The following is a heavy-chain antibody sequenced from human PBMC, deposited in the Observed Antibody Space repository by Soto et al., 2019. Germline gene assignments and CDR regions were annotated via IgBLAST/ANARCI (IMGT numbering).Heavy chain of an antibody. Sequence: QVQLVESGGGVVQHGRSLRLSCAASGFTFSSYGMHWVRQAPGKGLEWVAVIWYDGSNKYYADSVKGRFTISRDNSKNTLYLQMNSLRAEDTAVYYCARGGAIAAAGLYYYYYYGMDVWGQGTTVTVSS. CDR2: IWYDGSNK. CDR1: GFTFSSYG. CDR3: ARGGAIAAAGLYYYYYYGMDV. D-gene: IGHD6-13*01. J-gene: IGHJ6*02. V-gene: IGHV3-33*01.